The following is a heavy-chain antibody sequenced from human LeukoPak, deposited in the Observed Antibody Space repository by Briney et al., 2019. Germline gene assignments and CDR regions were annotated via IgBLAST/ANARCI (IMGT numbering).Heavy chain of an antibody. Sequence: SETLSLTCAVSGYSISSDYFWGWIRQPPGRGLEWIGSIHHSGTTYYNPSLKSRVAISVDTSKNQFSLKLSSVTAADTAVYYCARVGITVAGPFDYWGQGTLVAVSS. CDR1: GYSISSDYF. J-gene: IGHJ4*02. CDR2: IHHSGTT. V-gene: IGHV4-38-2*01. D-gene: IGHD6-19*01. CDR3: ARVGITVAGPFDY.